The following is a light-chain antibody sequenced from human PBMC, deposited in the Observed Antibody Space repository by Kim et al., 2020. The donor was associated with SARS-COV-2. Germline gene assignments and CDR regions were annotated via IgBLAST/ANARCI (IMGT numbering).Light chain of an antibody. Sequence: ATVGSRVTITCRASQGISSYLAWYQQQPGKPPKLLIYAASTLQGGVPSRFSGSGSGTDFTLTISSLQPEDFATYYCQQRNTSPLTFGGGTKVDIK. V-gene: IGKV1-9*01. J-gene: IGKJ4*01. CDR2: AAS. CDR1: QGISSY. CDR3: QQRNTSPLT.